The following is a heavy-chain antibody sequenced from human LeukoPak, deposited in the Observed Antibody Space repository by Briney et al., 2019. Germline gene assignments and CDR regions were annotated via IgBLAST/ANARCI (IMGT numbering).Heavy chain of an antibody. CDR3: ASMEVVGASFDY. Sequence: ASVKVSCKASGYTFTSYGISWVRQAPGQGLEWMGRISAYNGNTNYAQKLQGRVTMTTDTSTSTAYMELRSLRSDDTAVYYCASMEVVGASFDYWGQGTLVTVSS. V-gene: IGHV1-18*01. CDR1: GYTFTSYG. J-gene: IGHJ4*02. CDR2: ISAYNGNT. D-gene: IGHD1-26*01.